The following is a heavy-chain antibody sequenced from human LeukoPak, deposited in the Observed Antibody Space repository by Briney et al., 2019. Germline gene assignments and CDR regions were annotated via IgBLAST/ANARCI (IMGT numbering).Heavy chain of an antibody. D-gene: IGHD2-8*01. Sequence: GGSLRLSCAASGFTFSSYAMSWVRQAPGKGLEWVSAISGSGGSTFYADSVKGRFTISRGNSRNTLYLQMNSLRAEDTAVYYCARLGGDRYCTNGVCYYCDYWGQGTLVTVSS. CDR3: ARLGGDRYCTNGVCYYCDY. CDR1: GFTFSSYA. CDR2: ISGSGGST. V-gene: IGHV3-23*01. J-gene: IGHJ4*02.